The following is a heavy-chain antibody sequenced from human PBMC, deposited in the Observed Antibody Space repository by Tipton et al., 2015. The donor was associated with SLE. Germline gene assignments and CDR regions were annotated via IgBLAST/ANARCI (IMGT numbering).Heavy chain of an antibody. Sequence: TLSLTCTVSGGSISSYYWSWIRQPPGKGLEWIGYIYYSGSTNYNPSLKSRATISVDTSKNQFSLKLSSVTAADTAVYYCARGYGGGGAFDIWGQGTMVTVSS. D-gene: IGHD4-23*01. V-gene: IGHV4-59*01. CDR2: IYYSGST. CDR1: GGSISSYY. J-gene: IGHJ3*02. CDR3: ARGYGGGGAFDI.